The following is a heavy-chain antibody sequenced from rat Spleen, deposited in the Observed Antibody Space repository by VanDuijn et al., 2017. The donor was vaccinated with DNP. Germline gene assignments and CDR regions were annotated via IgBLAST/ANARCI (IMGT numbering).Heavy chain of an antibody. J-gene: IGHJ4*01. CDR3: ARPNNYAYFAMDA. Sequence: EVQLVESGGGLVQPGRSLKLSCAASGFTFSDYYMAWVRQAPTRGLEWVASISYDGSRTYYRDSVKGRFTISRDNAKSSLYLQMDSLRSEDTATYYCARPNNYAYFAMDAWGQGTSVTVSS. CDR1: GFTFSDYY. CDR2: ISYDGSRT. D-gene: IGHD1-10*01. V-gene: IGHV5-20*01.